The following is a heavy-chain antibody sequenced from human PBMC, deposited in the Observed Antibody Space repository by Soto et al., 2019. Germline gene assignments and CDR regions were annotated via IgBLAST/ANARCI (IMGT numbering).Heavy chain of an antibody. J-gene: IGHJ6*02. V-gene: IGHV1-69*01. Sequence: QVQLVQSGAEVKKPGSSVRVSCQASGGTFTTYAFNWVRQAPGQGLEWMGGIIPMYNKANYAPNFLGRVTISADPSTSTAYMELTTLRSEDTAGYFCARGYIGGYYYAMDVWGQGTTVTVSS. D-gene: IGHD1-26*01. CDR1: GGTFTTYA. CDR2: IIPMYNKA. CDR3: ARGYIGGYYYAMDV.